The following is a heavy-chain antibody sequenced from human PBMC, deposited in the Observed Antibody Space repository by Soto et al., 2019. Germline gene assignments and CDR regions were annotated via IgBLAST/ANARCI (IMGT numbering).Heavy chain of an antibody. J-gene: IGHJ6*02. CDR2: IYYSGST. CDR3: ARAQRGYSYAIGMDV. CDR1: GGSISSYY. D-gene: IGHD5-18*01. Sequence: KSSETLSLTCTVSGGSISSYYWSWIRQPPGKGLEWIGYIYYSGSTNYNPSLKSRVTISVDTSKNQFSLKLSSVTAADTAVYYCARAQRGYSYAIGMDVWGQGTTVTVSS. V-gene: IGHV4-59*01.